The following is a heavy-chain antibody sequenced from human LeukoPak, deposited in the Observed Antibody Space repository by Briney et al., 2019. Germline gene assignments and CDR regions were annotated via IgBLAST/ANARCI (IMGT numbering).Heavy chain of an antibody. D-gene: IGHD1-26*01. V-gene: IGHV3-9*01. J-gene: IGHJ6*03. CDR2: ISWNGYNI. CDR1: GFTFSPFA. Sequence: PGGSLRLSCVASGFTFSPFAMTWVRQAPGKGLEWVSGISWNGYNIGYADSVKGRFTISRDNAKNSLYLQMNSLRAEDTALYYCAKGGNSGNYKEIYYYSYMDVWGKGTTVTISS. CDR3: AKGGNSGNYKEIYYYSYMDV.